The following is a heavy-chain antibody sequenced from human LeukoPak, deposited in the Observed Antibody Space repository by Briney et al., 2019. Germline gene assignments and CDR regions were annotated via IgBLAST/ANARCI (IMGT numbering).Heavy chain of an antibody. J-gene: IGHJ4*02. D-gene: IGHD1-14*01. CDR1: GFIFSNFW. CDR3: TRERTYNSEDY. Sequence: GGSLRLSCVASGFIFSNFWMNWVRQAPGKGLEWLANIKPNGSEKYYVDSVKGRFTISRDNAKNSLYLQMNSLRVEDTAMYYCTRERTYNSEDYWGQGTLVTVSS. CDR2: IKPNGSEK. V-gene: IGHV3-7*01.